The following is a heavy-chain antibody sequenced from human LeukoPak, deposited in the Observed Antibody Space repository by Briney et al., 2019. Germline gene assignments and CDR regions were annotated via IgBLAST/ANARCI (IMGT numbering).Heavy chain of an antibody. V-gene: IGHV3-23*01. CDR1: GFTFSSYA. Sequence: GGSLRLSCAASGFTFSSYAMSWVRQAPGKGLEWVSAISGSGGSTYYADSVKGRFTISRDNSKNTLYLQMNSLRAEDTAVYYCAKGGYCSSTSCYFNWFDPWGQRTLVTVSS. D-gene: IGHD2-2*01. CDR3: AKGGYCSSTSCYFNWFDP. CDR2: ISGSGGST. J-gene: IGHJ5*02.